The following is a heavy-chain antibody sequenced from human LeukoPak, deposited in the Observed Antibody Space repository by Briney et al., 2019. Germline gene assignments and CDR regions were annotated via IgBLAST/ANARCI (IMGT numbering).Heavy chain of an antibody. D-gene: IGHD3-10*01. Sequence: GASVKVSCKASGYTFTGYYMHWVRQAPGQGLEWMGWINPNRGGTNYAQKFQGRVTMTRDTSISTAYMELSRLRSDDTAVYYCARAWETYYYGTNVPYYYYGMDVWGQGTTVTVSS. V-gene: IGHV1-2*02. CDR3: ARAWETYYYGTNVPYYYYGMDV. J-gene: IGHJ6*02. CDR1: GYTFTGYY. CDR2: INPNRGGT.